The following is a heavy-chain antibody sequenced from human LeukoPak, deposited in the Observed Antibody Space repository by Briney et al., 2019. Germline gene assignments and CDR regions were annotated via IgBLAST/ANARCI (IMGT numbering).Heavy chain of an antibody. CDR3: ARDPSNTSGWKTWFDT. V-gene: IGHV1-18*01. J-gene: IGHJ5*02. CDR2: ISTYYGNT. CDR1: GYTFTTYG. D-gene: IGHD6-19*01. Sequence: ASVKVSCKASGYTFTTYGISWVRQAPGQGLEWMGWISTYYGNTNYAQKLQGRVTMTTDTSTTTAYMELRSLRSDDTAFYYCARDPSNTSGWKTWFDTWGQGTLVTVSS.